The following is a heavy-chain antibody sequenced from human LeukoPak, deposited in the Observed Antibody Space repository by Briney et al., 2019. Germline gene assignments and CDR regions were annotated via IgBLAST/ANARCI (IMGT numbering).Heavy chain of an antibody. D-gene: IGHD3-22*01. CDR3: ARGTYSSGYWYYFDH. CDR2: ISTSSSTI. J-gene: IGHJ4*02. Sequence: GGSLRLSCAASGFTFSSYSMNWVRQAPGKGLEWVSYISTSSSTIYYADSVKGRFTISRDNAKNSLYLQMNSLRAGDTAVYYCARGTYSSGYWYYFDHWGQGTLVTASS. CDR1: GFTFSSYS. V-gene: IGHV3-48*01.